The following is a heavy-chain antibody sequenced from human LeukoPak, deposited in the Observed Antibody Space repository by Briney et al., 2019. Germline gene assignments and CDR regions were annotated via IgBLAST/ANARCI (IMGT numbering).Heavy chain of an antibody. V-gene: IGHV4-59*01. CDR3: ARHYGDCSGGSCYFDY. Sequence: PSETLSLTCTVSGGSISSYYWSWIRQPPGKGLEWIGYIYYSGSTNYNPSLKSRVTISVDTSKNQFSLKLSSVTAADTAVYYCARHYGDCSGGSCYFDYWGQGTLVTVSS. J-gene: IGHJ4*02. CDR2: IYYSGST. CDR1: GGSISSYY. D-gene: IGHD2-15*01.